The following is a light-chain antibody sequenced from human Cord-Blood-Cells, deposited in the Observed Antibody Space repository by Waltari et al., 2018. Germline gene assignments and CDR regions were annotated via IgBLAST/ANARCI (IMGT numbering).Light chain of an antibody. J-gene: IGKJ5*01. CDR3: QQRSNWPPIT. CDR1: QSVSSY. Sequence: EIVLTQSPATLSLPPGERATLSCRASQSVSSYLAWYQQKPGQAPRLLIYDASNRATGIPARFSGSGSGTDLTLTISSLEPEDFAVYYCQQRSNWPPITFGQGTRLEIK. V-gene: IGKV3-11*01. CDR2: DAS.